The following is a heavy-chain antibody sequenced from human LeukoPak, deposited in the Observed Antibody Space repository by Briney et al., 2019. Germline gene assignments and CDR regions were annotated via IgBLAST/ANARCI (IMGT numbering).Heavy chain of an antibody. CDR3: ARVWWNYYYGMDV. CDR2: INHSGST. CDR1: GGSISSSSYY. J-gene: IGHJ6*02. V-gene: IGHV4-39*06. Sequence: PSEALSLTCTVSGGSISSSSYYWGWIRQPPGKGLEWIGEINHSGSTNYNPSLKSRVTISVDTSKNQFPLKLSSVTAADTAVYYCARVWWNYYYGMDVWGQGTTVTVSS. D-gene: IGHD3-16*01.